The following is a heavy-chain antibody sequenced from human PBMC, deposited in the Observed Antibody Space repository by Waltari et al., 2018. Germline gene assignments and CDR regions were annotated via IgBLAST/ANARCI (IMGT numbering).Heavy chain of an antibody. D-gene: IGHD6-13*01. CDR3: ARRSSSWWVFDY. CDR2: IYHSGST. J-gene: IGHJ4*02. V-gene: IGHV4-38-2*01. Sequence: QVQLQESGPGLVKPSETLSLTCAVSGYSISSGYYWGWIRQPPGKGLEWIGSIYHSGSTDYNPSLKSRVTISVDTSKNQFSLKLSSVTAADTAVYYCARRSSSWWVFDYWGQGTLVTVSS. CDR1: GYSISSGYY.